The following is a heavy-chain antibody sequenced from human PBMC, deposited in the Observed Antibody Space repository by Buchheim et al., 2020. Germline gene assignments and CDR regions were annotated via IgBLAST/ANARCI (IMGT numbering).Heavy chain of an antibody. J-gene: IGHJ4*02. CDR1: EGTFGSDD. D-gene: IGHD2-15*01. Sequence: QVHLVQSGADVKKVGSSVKVACKASEGTFGSDDISWVRQAPGQGLEWLGRTMPLAGITHYAQKFQGRVTLTADKSTSPAYLELTNLRSDESGTYYCARGFGGIARDWGQGTL. V-gene: IGHV1-69*04. CDR3: ARGFGGIARD. CDR2: TMPLAGIT.